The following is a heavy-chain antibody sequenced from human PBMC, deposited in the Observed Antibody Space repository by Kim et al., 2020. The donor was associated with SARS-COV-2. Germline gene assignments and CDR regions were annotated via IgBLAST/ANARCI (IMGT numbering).Heavy chain of an antibody. Sequence: SETLSLTCAVYGGSFSGYYWSWIRQPPGKGLEWIGEINHSGSTNYNPSLKSRVTISVDTSKNQFSLKLSSVTAADTAVYYCARGPGRASEQLVAAWFDPWGQGTLVTVSS. CDR3: ARGPGRASEQLVAAWFDP. V-gene: IGHV4-34*01. J-gene: IGHJ5*02. D-gene: IGHD6-6*01. CDR1: GGSFSGYY. CDR2: INHSGST.